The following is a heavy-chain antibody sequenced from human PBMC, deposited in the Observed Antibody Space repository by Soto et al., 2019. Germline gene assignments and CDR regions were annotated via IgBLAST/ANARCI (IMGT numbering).Heavy chain of an antibody. D-gene: IGHD3-10*01. CDR1: GGSISSGDYY. CDR2: IYYSGST. V-gene: IGHV4-30-4*01. J-gene: IGHJ4*02. CDR3: ARATYYYGSTFDY. Sequence: PSETLSLTCTVSGGSISSGDYYWSWIRQPPGKGLEWIGYIYYSGSTYYNPSLKSRVTISVDTSKNQFSLKLSSVTAADTAVYYCARATYYYGSTFDYWGQGTLVTSPQ.